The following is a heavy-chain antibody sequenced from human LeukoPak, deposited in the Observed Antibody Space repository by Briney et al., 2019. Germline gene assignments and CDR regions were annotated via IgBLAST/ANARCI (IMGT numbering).Heavy chain of an antibody. Sequence: QSGGSLTLSCAASGCTFSSYCSRWVRQAPGKGLERVTFITCDGDQTYYGDAVKGHFSISRDNSVKTLYLQMSSLGVEDTVLYYCAKDREPGYMPATVPSPFDTWGRGIPVSVSS. J-gene: IGHJ5*02. CDR2: ITCDGDQT. CDR3: AKDREPGYMPATVPSPFDT. CDR1: GCTFSSYC. D-gene: IGHD5-12*01. V-gene: IGHV3-30*02.